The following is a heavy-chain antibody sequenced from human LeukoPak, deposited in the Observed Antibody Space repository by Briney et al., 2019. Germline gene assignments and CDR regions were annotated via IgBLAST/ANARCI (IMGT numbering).Heavy chain of an antibody. D-gene: IGHD6-13*01. CDR1: GGSFSGYY. CDR2: INHSGST. V-gene: IGHV4-34*01. J-gene: IGHJ6*04. Sequence: PSETLSLTCAVYGGSFSGYYWSWIRQPPGKGLEWIGEINHSGSTNYNPSLKSRVTISVDTSKNQFSLKLSSVTAADTAVYHCAGIAAAYYYYYGMDVWGKGTTVTVSS. CDR3: AGIAAAYYYYYGMDV.